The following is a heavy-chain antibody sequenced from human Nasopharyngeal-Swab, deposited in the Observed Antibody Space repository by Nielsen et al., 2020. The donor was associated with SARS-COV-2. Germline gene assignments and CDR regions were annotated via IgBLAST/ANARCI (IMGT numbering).Heavy chain of an antibody. CDR2: KSAYNGNT. Sequence: ASVKVSCQASCYTFTSYGISWVRHAPGQGLEGMGWKSAYNGNTNYAQKPQGRVTMTTDTSTSTAYMELTNLRSDDTAVYYCARDLFPGALSSSGGDAFDIWGQGTMVTVSS. V-gene: IGHV1-18*01. D-gene: IGHD6-6*01. CDR3: ARDLFPGALSSSGGDAFDI. CDR1: CYTFTSYG. J-gene: IGHJ3*02.